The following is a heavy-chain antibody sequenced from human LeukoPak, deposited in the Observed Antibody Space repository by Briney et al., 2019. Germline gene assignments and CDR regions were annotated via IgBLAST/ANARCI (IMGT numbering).Heavy chain of an antibody. CDR2: ISSSSSTI. Sequence: PGGSLRLSCAASGFTFSSYSMNWVRQAPGKGLEWVSYISSSSSTIYYADSVKGRFTISRDNAKNSLYLQMNSLRAEDTAVYYCAKDPKPGHWMATISYFDYWGQGTLVTVST. CDR1: GFTFSSYS. J-gene: IGHJ4*02. CDR3: AKDPKPGHWMATISYFDY. D-gene: IGHD5-24*01. V-gene: IGHV3-48*01.